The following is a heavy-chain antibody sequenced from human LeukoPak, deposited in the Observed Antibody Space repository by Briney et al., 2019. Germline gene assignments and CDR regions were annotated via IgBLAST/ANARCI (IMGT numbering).Heavy chain of an antibody. J-gene: IGHJ4*02. Sequence: GGSLRLSCAASGFTFSSYAMSWVRQAPGKGLEWVSGVSGSGDSTYYADSVKGRFTISRDNSKNTLYLQMNSLRAEDTAVYYCAKDRAPFYDSSGYYYGSGFDYWGQGTLVTVSS. D-gene: IGHD3-22*01. CDR1: GFTFSSYA. CDR2: VSGSGDST. V-gene: IGHV3-23*01. CDR3: AKDRAPFYDSSGYYYGSGFDY.